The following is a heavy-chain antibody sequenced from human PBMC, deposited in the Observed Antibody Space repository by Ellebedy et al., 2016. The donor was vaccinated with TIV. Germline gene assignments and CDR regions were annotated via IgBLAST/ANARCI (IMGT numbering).Heavy chain of an antibody. CDR3: ARIREHSPYYYYGMDV. V-gene: IGHV2-5*01. CDR2: IYWNDDK. J-gene: IGHJ6*02. CDR1: GFSLSTSGVG. Sequence: SGPTLVKPTQTLTLTCTFSGFSLSTSGVGVGWIRQPPGKALEWLALIYWNDDKRYSPSLKSRLTITKDTSKNQVVLTMTNMDPVDTATYYCARIREHSPYYYYGMDVWGQGTTVTVSS. D-gene: IGHD5-18*01.